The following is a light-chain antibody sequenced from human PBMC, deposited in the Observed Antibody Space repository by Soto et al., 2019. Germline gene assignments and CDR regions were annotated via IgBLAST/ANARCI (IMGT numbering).Light chain of an antibody. CDR3: SSYAGSNNYV. Sequence: QSVLTQPPSASRSPGQSVTISCTGTSSDVGGYNYVSWYQQHPGKAPKLMIYEVSKRPSGVPDRFSGSKSGNTASLTVSGLQAEDEADYYCSSYAGSNNYVFGTGTKVTLL. J-gene: IGLJ1*01. CDR1: SSDVGGYNY. V-gene: IGLV2-8*02. CDR2: EVS.